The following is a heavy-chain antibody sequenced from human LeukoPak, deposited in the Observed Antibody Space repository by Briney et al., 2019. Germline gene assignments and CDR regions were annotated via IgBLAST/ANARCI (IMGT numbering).Heavy chain of an antibody. Sequence: SETLSLTCAVSGYSISSGYYWGWIRQPPGKGLEWIGSIYHSGSTYYNPSLKSRVTISVDTSKNQFSLKLSSVTAADTAVYCCARHVPHSGDYGSGSYPFDYWGQGTLVTVSS. V-gene: IGHV4-38-2*01. CDR1: GYSISSGYY. D-gene: IGHD3-10*01. CDR2: IYHSGST. CDR3: ARHVPHSGDYGSGSYPFDY. J-gene: IGHJ4*02.